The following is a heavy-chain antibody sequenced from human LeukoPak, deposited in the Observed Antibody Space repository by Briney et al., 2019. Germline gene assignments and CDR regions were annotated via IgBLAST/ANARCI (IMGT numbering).Heavy chain of an antibody. CDR3: AKEVAATGTDAFDI. V-gene: IGHV3-21*04. CDR2: ISSTSSYI. CDR1: GFTFSSYS. J-gene: IGHJ3*02. Sequence: GGSLRLSCAASGFTFSSYSMNWVRQAPGKGLEWVSSISSTSSYIYYADSLKGRFTISRDNAKNSLYLQMNSLRAEDTAVYYCAKEVAATGTDAFDIWGQGTMVTVSS. D-gene: IGHD2-15*01.